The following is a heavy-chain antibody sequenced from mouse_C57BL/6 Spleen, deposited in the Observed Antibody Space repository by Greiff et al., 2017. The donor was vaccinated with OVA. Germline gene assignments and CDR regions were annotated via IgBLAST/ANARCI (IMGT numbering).Heavy chain of an antibody. J-gene: IGHJ2*01. D-gene: IGHD1-1*01. V-gene: IGHV6-6*01. CDR2: IRNKANNHAT. CDR3: TSITTYYFDY. Sequence: EVQLQQSGGGLVQPGGSMKLSCAASGFTFSDAWMDWVRQSPEKGLEWVAEIRNKANNHATYYAESVKGRFTISRDDSKSSVYLQMNSLRAEDTGIYYCTSITTYYFDYWGQGTTLTVSS. CDR1: GFTFSDAW.